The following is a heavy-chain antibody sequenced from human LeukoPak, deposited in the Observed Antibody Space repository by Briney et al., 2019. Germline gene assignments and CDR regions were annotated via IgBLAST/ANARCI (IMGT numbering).Heavy chain of an antibody. CDR1: GGSISSGSYY. Sequence: SQTLSLTCTVSGGSISSGSYYWSWIRQPAGKGLEWIGRIYTSGSTNYNPSLKSRVTISVDTSKNQFSLKLSSVTAADTAVYYCARGPLDYSNYEDNWFDPWGQGTLVTVSS. V-gene: IGHV4-61*02. CDR2: IYTSGST. CDR3: ARGPLDYSNYEDNWFDP. J-gene: IGHJ5*02. D-gene: IGHD4-11*01.